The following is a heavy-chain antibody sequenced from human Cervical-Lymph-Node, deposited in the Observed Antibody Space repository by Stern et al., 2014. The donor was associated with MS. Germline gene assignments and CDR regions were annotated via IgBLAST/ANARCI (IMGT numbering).Heavy chain of an antibody. CDR1: GYTFTDYE. CDR2: MNPNRDRS. D-gene: IGHD1-26*01. Sequence: QVQLVQSGAEVKKPGASVKVSCKTSGYTFTDYEINWVRQAPGQGLEWMGWMNPNRDRSGSAPRLQGRDTMPRKTSVSTGYTEMRSLRSEDTAVYYCAREGVIVGPNRFDSWGQGTLVIVSS. CDR3: AREGVIVGPNRFDS. J-gene: IGHJ4*02. V-gene: IGHV1-8*01.